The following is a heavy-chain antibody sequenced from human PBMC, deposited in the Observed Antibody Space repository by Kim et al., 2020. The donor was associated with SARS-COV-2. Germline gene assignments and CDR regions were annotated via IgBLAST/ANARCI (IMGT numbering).Heavy chain of an antibody. J-gene: IGHJ5*02. V-gene: IGHV1-2*02. D-gene: IGHD5-12*01. Sequence: RLQGRVTMTRDTSISAAYMELNRLRSDDTAVYYCARGDDGYNFHFDPWGQGTLVTVSS. CDR3: ARGDDGYNFHFDP.